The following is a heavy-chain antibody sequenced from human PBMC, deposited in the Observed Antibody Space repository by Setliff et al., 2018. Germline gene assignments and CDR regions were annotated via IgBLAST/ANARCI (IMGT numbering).Heavy chain of an antibody. V-gene: IGHV1-2*04. CDR1: GYTFTRYY. CDR3: ARAPAYSSTPGSYAFDI. D-gene: IGHD6-13*01. Sequence: GASVKVSCKASGYTFTRYYMHWVRQAPGQGLEWMGWINPNSGGTNYAQKFQGWVTMTRDTSISTAYMELSRLRSDDTAVYYCARAPAYSSTPGSYAFDIWGQGTMVTVSS. J-gene: IGHJ3*02. CDR2: INPNSGGT.